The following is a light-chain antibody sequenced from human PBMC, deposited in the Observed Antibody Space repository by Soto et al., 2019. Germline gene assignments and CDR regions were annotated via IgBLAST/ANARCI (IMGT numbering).Light chain of an antibody. V-gene: IGLV2-14*01. CDR1: SSDVGGYNY. CDR3: GSYTSSSSYV. CDR2: DVS. Sequence: SALTQPASVSGSPGQSIPISCTGTSSDVGGYNYVSWYQQHPGKAPKLMIYDVSNRPSGVSNRFSGSKSGNTASLTISGLQAEDEADYYCGSYTSSSSYVFGTGTKLTVL. J-gene: IGLJ1*01.